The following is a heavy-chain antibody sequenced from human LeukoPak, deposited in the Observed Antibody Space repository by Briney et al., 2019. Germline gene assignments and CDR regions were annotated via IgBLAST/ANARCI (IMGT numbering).Heavy chain of an antibody. CDR2: IHYSGST. D-gene: IGHD5-24*01. CDR1: GGSINNYY. Sequence: PSETLSLTCTVSGGSINNYYWSWIRQPPGKGLEWIGFIHYSGSTNYNPSLKSRVTISLDTSKNQFSLNLSSVTAADTAVYYCAARGDGYNNWYFDLWGRGTLVTVSS. J-gene: IGHJ2*01. V-gene: IGHV4-59*01. CDR3: AARGDGYNNWYFDL.